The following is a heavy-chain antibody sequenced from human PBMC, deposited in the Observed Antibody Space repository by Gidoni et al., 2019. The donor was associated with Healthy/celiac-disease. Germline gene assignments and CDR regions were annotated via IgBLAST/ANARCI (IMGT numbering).Heavy chain of an antibody. CDR1: GFTVSSNY. J-gene: IGHJ6*02. CDR2: IYSGGST. Sequence: EVQLVESGGGLVQPGGSLRLSCAASGFTVSSNYMSWVRQAPGKGLEWVSVIYSGGSTYYADSVKGRFTISRDNSKNTLYLQMNSLRAEDTAVYYCARGPGQQLPPLQLYYYYYGMDVWGQGTTVTVSS. D-gene: IGHD6-13*01. CDR3: ARGPGQQLPPLQLYYYYYGMDV. V-gene: IGHV3-66*01.